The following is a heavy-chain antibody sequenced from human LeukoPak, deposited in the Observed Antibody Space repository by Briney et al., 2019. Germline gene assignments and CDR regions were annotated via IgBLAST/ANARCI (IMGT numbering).Heavy chain of an antibody. CDR3: ARQTLTRYCGSTSCRRRTPIDY. J-gene: IGHJ4*02. D-gene: IGHD2-2*01. V-gene: IGHV1-69*06. CDR2: IIPIFGTA. Sequence: SVKVSCKASGGTFSSYAISWVRQAPGQGLEWMGGIIPIFGTANYAQKFQGRVTITADKSTSTAYMELSSLRSEDTAVYYCARQTLTRYCGSTSCRRRTPIDYWGQGTLVTVSS. CDR1: GGTFSSYA.